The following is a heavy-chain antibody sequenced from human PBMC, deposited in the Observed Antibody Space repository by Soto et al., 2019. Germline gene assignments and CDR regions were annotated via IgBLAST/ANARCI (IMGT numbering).Heavy chain of an antibody. CDR1: GGTFSSYT. J-gene: IGHJ1*01. CDR2: IIPILGIA. CDR3: ARDQPYYYDSSGFGSVSEYFQH. Sequence: ASVKVSCKASGGTFSSYTISWVRQAPGQGLEWMGRIIPILGIANYAQKFQGRVTITADKSTSTAYMELSSLRSEDTAVYYCARDQPYYYDSSGFGSVSEYFQHWG. V-gene: IGHV1-69*04. D-gene: IGHD3-22*01.